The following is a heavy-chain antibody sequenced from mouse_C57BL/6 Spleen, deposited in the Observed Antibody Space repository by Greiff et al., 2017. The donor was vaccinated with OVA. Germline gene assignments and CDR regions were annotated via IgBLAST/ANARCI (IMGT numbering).Heavy chain of an antibody. D-gene: IGHD5-1*01. Sequence: QVQLQQSGAELMKPGASVKLSCTATGFTFTGYWIAWVKQTPGHGLEWIGKILPGSGSTNYQEKFKGKATFTADTSNNTAYMQISSLTTEDSAIYYCARGTYDGYWGQGTTLTVSS. CDR2: ILPGSGST. J-gene: IGHJ2*01. CDR1: GFTFTGYW. V-gene: IGHV1-9*01. CDR3: ARGTYDGY.